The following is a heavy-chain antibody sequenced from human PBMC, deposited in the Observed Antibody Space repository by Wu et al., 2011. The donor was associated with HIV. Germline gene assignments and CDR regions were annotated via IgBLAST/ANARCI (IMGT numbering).Heavy chain of an antibody. CDR2: INHSGST. CDR1: GGSFSGYY. D-gene: IGHD5-18*01. CDR3: ARDLTMAPGYSYGHDAFDI. V-gene: IGHV4-34*01. Sequence: QVQLQQWGAGLLKPTETLSLTCAVYGGSFSGYYWSWIRQPPGKGLEWIGQINHSGSTNYNPSLKSRVTISIDTSKNQFSLKLSSVTAADTAVYYCARDLTMAPGYSYGHDAFDIWGQGTMVTVSS. J-gene: IGHJ3*02.